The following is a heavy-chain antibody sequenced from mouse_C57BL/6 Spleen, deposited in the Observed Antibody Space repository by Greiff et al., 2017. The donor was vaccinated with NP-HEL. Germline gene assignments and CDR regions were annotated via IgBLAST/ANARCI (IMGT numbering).Heavy chain of an antibody. Sequence: EVQLQQSGPELVKPGASVKISCKASGYTFTDYYMNWVKQSHGKSLEWIGDINPNNGGTSYNQKFKGKATLTVDKSSSTAYMELRSLTSEDSAVYYCVYYDYDVAWFAYWGQGTLVTVSA. J-gene: IGHJ3*01. D-gene: IGHD2-4*01. V-gene: IGHV1-26*01. CDR3: VYYDYDVAWFAY. CDR2: INPNNGGT. CDR1: GYTFTDYY.